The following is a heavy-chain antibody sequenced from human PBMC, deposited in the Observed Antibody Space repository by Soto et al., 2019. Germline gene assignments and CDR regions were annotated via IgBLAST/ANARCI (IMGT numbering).Heavy chain of an antibody. CDR2: IYNSEST. CDR3: ARGYRTSWYWFDL. Sequence: QAQLQESGPGPVKPWETLSLTCTVSAGSVSGDTHYWSWIRQPPGKGLEWIGYIYNSESTNYNPSLKSRVTISVDTSKNQFSLKLSSVTAADTAVYYCARGYRTSWYWFDLWGRGTLFTVSS. D-gene: IGHD6-13*01. J-gene: IGHJ2*01. V-gene: IGHV4-61*01. CDR1: AGSVSGDTHY.